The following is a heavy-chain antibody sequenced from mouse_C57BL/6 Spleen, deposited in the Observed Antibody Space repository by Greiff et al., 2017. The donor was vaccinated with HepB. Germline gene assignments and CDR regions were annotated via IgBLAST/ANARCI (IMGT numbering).Heavy chain of an antibody. Sequence: QVQLKQPGAELVKPGASVKMSCKASGYTFTSYWITWVKQRPGQGLEWIGDIYPGSGSTNYNEKFKSKATLTVDTSSSTAYMQLSSLTSEDSAVYYCAREEGFITTVVATKGAMDYWGQGTSVTVSS. CDR3: AREEGFITTVVATKGAMDY. D-gene: IGHD1-1*01. CDR2: IYPGSGST. CDR1: GYTFTSYW. J-gene: IGHJ4*01. V-gene: IGHV1-55*01.